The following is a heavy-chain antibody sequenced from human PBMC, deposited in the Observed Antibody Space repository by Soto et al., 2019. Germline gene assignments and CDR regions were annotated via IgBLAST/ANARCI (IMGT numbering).Heavy chain of an antibody. CDR2: ISSSSSTI. CDR3: AFGGESRYDYYGMDV. J-gene: IGHJ6*02. CDR1: GLTFSSYS. D-gene: IGHD3-10*01. V-gene: IGHV3-48*01. Sequence: EVQLVESGGGLVQRGGSLRLSCAASGLTFSSYSMNWVRQAPGKGLEWVSYISSSSSTIYYADSVKGRFTISRDNAKNSLYLQMNSLRAEDTAVYYCAFGGESRYDYYGMDVWGQGTTVSVYS.